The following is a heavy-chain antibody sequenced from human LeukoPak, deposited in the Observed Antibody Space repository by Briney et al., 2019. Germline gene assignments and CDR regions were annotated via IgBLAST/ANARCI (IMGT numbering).Heavy chain of an antibody. J-gene: IGHJ4*02. CDR2: ISSSSSYT. V-gene: IGHV3-21*01. D-gene: IGHD5-18*01. CDR3: ARSADTAMVPIDY. CDR1: GFTFSSYS. Sequence: PGGSLRLSCAASGFTFSSYSMNWVRQAPGKGLEWVSSISSSSSYTYYADSVKGRFTISRDNAKNSLYLQMNSLRAEDTAVYYCARSADTAMVPIDYWGQGTLVTVSS.